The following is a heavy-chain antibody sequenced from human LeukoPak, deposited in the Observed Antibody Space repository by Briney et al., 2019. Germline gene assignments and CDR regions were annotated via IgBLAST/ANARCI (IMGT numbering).Heavy chain of an antibody. CDR2: VYHSGST. V-gene: IGHV4-38-2*01. CDR3: ARNDSSGYFDH. J-gene: IGHJ4*02. Sequence: KSSETLSLTCAVSDYSISSGNYWGWIRQPPGKGLEWIGSVYHSGSTHYRPSLKSRVTISVDTSKNQFSLKLSSVTAADTAVYYCARNDSSGYFDHWGQGTLVTVSS. D-gene: IGHD3-22*01. CDR1: DYSISSGNY.